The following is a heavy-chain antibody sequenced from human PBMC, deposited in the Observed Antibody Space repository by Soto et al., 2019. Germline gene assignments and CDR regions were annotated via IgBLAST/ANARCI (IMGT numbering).Heavy chain of an antibody. CDR1: GFTFSSYA. J-gene: IGHJ2*01. D-gene: IGHD4-17*01. CDR3: AKDQRYGDFPGYFDL. CDR2: ISGSGGST. Sequence: EVQLLESGGGLVQPGGSLRLSCAASGFTFSSYAMSWVRQAPGKGLEWVSAISGSGGSTYYADSVKGRFTISRDNSKNTLYMQMNSLRAEDTAVYYCAKDQRYGDFPGYFDLWGRGTLVTVSS. V-gene: IGHV3-23*01.